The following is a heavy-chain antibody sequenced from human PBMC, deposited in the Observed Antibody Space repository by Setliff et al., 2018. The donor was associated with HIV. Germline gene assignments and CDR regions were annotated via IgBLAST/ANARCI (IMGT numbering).Heavy chain of an antibody. V-gene: IGHV1-18*01. CDR1: GYTFGSHG. J-gene: IGHJ5*02. CDR3: ARDQATGYEKVWFSWIDP. D-gene: IGHD5-12*01. Sequence: ASVKVSCKTSGYTFGSHGISWVRQAPGQGLEWMGWISAYNGNTNYAQKFQGRVTMTRDTSTNTAYMEVRSLRPDDTAVYYCARDQATGYEKVWFSWIDPWGQGTLVTVSS. CDR2: ISAYNGNT.